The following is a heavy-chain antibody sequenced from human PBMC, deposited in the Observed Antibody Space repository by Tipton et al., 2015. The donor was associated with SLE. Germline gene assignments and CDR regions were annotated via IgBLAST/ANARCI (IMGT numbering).Heavy chain of an antibody. CDR2: INHSGST. V-gene: IGHV4-34*01. Sequence: TLSLTCAVYGGSFSGYYWSWIRQPPGKGLEWIGEINHSGSTNYNPSLKSRVTISVDTSKNQFSLKLSSVTAADTAVYYCARAGYCSSTSCYSNWFDPWGQGTLVTVSS. CDR1: GGSFSGYY. J-gene: IGHJ5*02. D-gene: IGHD2-2*01. CDR3: ARAGYCSSTSCYSNWFDP.